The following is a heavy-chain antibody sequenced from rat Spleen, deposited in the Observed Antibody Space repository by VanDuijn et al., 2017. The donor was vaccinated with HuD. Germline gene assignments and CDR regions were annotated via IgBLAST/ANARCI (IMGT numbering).Heavy chain of an antibody. Sequence: QVQLKESGPGLVQPSQTLSLTCTVSGFSLTSYNIHWVRQPPGEGLEWMGIIWTGGGADYNSALKSRLSISRDTSKSQVFLKMNSLQTGDIATYYCVRDAADGSYDYWGQGVIVTVSS. D-gene: IGHD1-12*02. CDR3: VRDAADGSYDY. V-gene: IGHV2-30*01. CDR1: GFSLTSYN. CDR2: IWTGGGA. J-gene: IGHJ2*01.